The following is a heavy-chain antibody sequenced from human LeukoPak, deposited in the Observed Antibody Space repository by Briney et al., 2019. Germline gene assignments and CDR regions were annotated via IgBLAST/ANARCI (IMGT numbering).Heavy chain of an antibody. J-gene: IGHJ4*02. CDR2: ISGSGGNT. V-gene: IGHV3-23*01. CDR1: GFTFSNYA. Sequence: PGASLRLSCAASGFTFSNYAMSWVRQAPGKGLEWVSAISGSGGNTYYADYVKGRFTISRDNSQNTLYLQINSLRDEDTAVYYCAKWVDFDVLLDYYVPDFCGEGALVTVSS. D-gene: IGHD3-9*01. CDR3: AKWVDFDVLLDYYVPDF.